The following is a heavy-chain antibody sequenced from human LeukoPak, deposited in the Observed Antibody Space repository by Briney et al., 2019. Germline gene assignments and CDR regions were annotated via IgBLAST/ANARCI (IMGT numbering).Heavy chain of an antibody. CDR1: GFTFSSYS. J-gene: IGHJ3*02. V-gene: IGHV3-21*01. D-gene: IGHD1-1*01. CDR3: TTVKVGRAFDI. CDR2: ISSSSSYI. Sequence: GGSLRLSCAASGFTFSSYSMNWVRQAPGKGLEWVSCISSSSSYIYYADSVKGRFTISRDNAKNSLYLQMNSLRVEDTAVYYCTTVKVGRAFDIWGQGTMVTVSS.